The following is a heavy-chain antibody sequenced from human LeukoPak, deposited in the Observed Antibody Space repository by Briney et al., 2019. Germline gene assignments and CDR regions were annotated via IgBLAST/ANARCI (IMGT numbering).Heavy chain of an antibody. D-gene: IGHD2-2*01. V-gene: IGHV3-30*01. CDR2: ISYDGSNK. CDR1: GFTFSSYA. J-gene: IGHJ6*03. Sequence: GGSLRLSCAASGFTFSSYAMHWVRQAPGKGLEWVAVISYDGSNKYYADSVKGRFTISRDNSKNTLYLQMNSLRAEDTAVYYCASRASSDIVVVPAVFRHYYYYMDVWGKGTTVSVSS. CDR3: ASRASSDIVVVPAVFRHYYYYMDV.